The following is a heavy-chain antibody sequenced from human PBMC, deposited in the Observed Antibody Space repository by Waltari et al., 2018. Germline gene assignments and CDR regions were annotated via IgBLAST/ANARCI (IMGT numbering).Heavy chain of an antibody. J-gene: IGHJ6*03. CDR2: ISSSSSYI. Sequence: EVQLVESGGGLVKPGGSLRLSCAASGFTFSSYSMNWIRQAPGKGLEWVSSISSSSSYIYYADSVKGRFTISRDNAKNSLYLQMNSLRAEDTAVYYCARDQGSPTLMDVWGKGTTVIVSS. CDR3: ARDQGSPTLMDV. V-gene: IGHV3-21*01. CDR1: GFTFSSYS. D-gene: IGHD2-15*01.